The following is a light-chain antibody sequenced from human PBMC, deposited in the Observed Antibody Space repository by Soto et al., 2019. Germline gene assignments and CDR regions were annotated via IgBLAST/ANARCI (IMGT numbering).Light chain of an antibody. CDR2: ATS. Sequence: DIQMTQSPSSLSASVGDRVNITCRASQTVSSYLNWYQQKPGTVPKLLIYATSNLQSGLPSRFSGRGFGTDFTLTISSLQPEDFATYYCQQSFTTPSFGQGTRLE. CDR1: QTVSSY. J-gene: IGKJ5*01. CDR3: QQSFTTPS. V-gene: IGKV1-39*01.